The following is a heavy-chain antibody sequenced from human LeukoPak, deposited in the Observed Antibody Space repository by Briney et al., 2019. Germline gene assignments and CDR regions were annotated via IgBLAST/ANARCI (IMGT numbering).Heavy chain of an antibody. CDR1: GFTFSNYY. D-gene: IGHD3-22*01. CDR3: AKVGYDSSGYHYYYYYYMDV. Sequence: PGGSLRLSCEASGFTFSNYYMSWIRQAPGKGLEWVSHIKGNGATTYYADSVKGRFTISRDNSKNTLYLQMNSLRAEDTAVYYCAKVGYDSSGYHYYYYYYMDVWGKGTTVTVSS. V-gene: IGHV3-23*01. J-gene: IGHJ6*03. CDR2: IKGNGATT.